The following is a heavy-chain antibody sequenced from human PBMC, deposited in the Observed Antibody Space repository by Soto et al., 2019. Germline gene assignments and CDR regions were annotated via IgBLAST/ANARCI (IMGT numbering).Heavy chain of an antibody. CDR2: ISAYNGNT. V-gene: IGHV1-18*01. CDR3: ARDSTKYCSGGSCYFAI. J-gene: IGHJ3*02. D-gene: IGHD2-15*01. CDR1: GYTFTSYG. Sequence: ASVKVSCKASGYTFTSYGISWVRQAPGQGLEWMGWISAYNGNTNYAQKLQGRVTTTTDTSTSTAYMELRSLRSDDTAVYYCARDSTKYCSGGSCYFAIWGQGTMVTVSS.